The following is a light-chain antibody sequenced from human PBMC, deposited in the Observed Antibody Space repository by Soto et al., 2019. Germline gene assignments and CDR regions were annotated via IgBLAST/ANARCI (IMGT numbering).Light chain of an antibody. Sequence: QSALTQPACVSGSPAQSIAISCTGTRSDVGSYNSIAWYQQHPGKAPRVVIFEVTKRPSGISDRFSGSKSGYTASLRISGLQAEDEADYFCLSYAGTSIWLFGGGTKVTVL. CDR2: EVT. V-gene: IGLV2-23*02. CDR3: LSYAGTSIWL. CDR1: RSDVGSYNS. J-gene: IGLJ2*01.